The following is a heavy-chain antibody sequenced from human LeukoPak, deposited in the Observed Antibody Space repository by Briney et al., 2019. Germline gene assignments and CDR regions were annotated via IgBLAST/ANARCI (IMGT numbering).Heavy chain of an antibody. CDR3: ARGGYSSSWYPFDY. D-gene: IGHD6-13*01. J-gene: IGHJ4*02. Sequence: GASVKVSCKASGYTFTSYAMHWVRQAPGQRLEWMGWINAGNGNTKYSQEFQGRVTITRDTSASTAYMELSSLRSEDMAVYYCARGGYSSSWYPFDYWGQGTLVTVSS. V-gene: IGHV1-3*03. CDR2: INAGNGNT. CDR1: GYTFTSYA.